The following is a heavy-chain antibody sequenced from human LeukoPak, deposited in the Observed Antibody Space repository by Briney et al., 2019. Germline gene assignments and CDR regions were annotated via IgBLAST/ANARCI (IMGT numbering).Heavy chain of an antibody. CDR3: AREGAKDTGHGMDV. CDR1: GYRFTTYW. V-gene: IGHV5-51*01. Sequence: GASLQISCQGSGYRFTTYWIAWVRQMPGKGLEWMGIIYPGDSDTRYSRSFQGQVTISADKSISTAYLQWSSLKASDTAMYYCAREGAKDTGHGMDVWGQGTTVTVSS. CDR2: IYPGDSDT. J-gene: IGHJ6*02.